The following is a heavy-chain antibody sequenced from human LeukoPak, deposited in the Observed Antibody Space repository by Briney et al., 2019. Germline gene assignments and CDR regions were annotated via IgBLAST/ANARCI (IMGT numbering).Heavy chain of an antibody. CDR2: IWYDGSNK. D-gene: IGHD6-13*01. CDR3: AREYSSSWPFYY. V-gene: IGHV3-33*01. CDR1: GFTFSSYG. Sequence: PGGSLRLSCAASGFTFSSYGMHWVRQAPGKGLEWVAVIWYDGSNKYYADSVKGRFTISRDNSKNTLYLQMNSLRADDTAVYYCAREYSSSWPFYYWGQGTLVTVSS. J-gene: IGHJ4*02.